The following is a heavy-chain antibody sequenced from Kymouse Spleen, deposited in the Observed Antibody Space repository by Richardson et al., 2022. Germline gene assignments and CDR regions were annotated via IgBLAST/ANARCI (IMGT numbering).Heavy chain of an antibody. CDR2: INHSGST. J-gene: IGHJ4*02. CDR3: ARGGEQQLVLFDY. D-gene: IGHD6-13*01. CDR1: GGSFSGYY. Sequence: QVQLQQWGAGLLKPSETLSLTCAVYGGSFSGYYWSWIRQPPGKGLEWIGEINHSGSTNYNPSLKSRVTISVDTSKNQFSLKLSSVTAADTAVYYCARGGEQQLVLFDYWGQGTLVTVSS. V-gene: IGHV4-34*01.